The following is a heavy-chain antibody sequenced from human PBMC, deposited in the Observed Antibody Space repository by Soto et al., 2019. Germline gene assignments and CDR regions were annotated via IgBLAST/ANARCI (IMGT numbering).Heavy chain of an antibody. CDR3: ARQIYDSDTGPNCQYYFDS. CDR1: GYSFAGYW. CDR2: IDPSDSQT. Sequence: PGESLKISCKGSGYSFAGYWITWVRQKPGKGLEWMGQIDPSDSQTYYSPSFRGHVTISVTKSITTVFLQWSSLRASDTAMYYCARQIYDSDTGPNCQYYFDSWGQGTPVTVSS. V-gene: IGHV5-10-1*01. D-gene: IGHD3-22*01. J-gene: IGHJ4*02.